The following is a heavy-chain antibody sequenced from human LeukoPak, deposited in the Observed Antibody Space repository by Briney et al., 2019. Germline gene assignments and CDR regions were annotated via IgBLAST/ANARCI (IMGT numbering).Heavy chain of an antibody. CDR3: ASTGYYDFWSGYYSGTPTFDY. CDR1: GGSISSSSYY. CDR2: IYYSGST. D-gene: IGHD3-3*01. V-gene: IGHV4-39*07. J-gene: IGHJ4*02. Sequence: SETLSLTCTVSGGSISSSSYYWGWIRQPPGKGLEWIGSIYYSGSTYYNPSLKSRVTISVDTSKNQFSLKLSSVTAADTAVYYCASTGYYDFWSGYYSGTPTFDYWGQGTLVTVSS.